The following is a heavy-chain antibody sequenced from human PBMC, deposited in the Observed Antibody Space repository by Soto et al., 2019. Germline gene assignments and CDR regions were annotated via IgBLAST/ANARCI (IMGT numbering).Heavy chain of an antibody. CDR3: ARDHDSSGWPRASDI. CDR2: INPSGGST. Sequence: ASVKVSCKASGYTFTSYYMHWVRQAPGQGLDWMGIINPSGGSTSYAQKFQGRVTMTRDTSTSTVYMELSSLRSEDTAVYYCARDHDSSGWPRASDIWGQGTMVTVSS. CDR1: GYTFTSYY. J-gene: IGHJ3*02. D-gene: IGHD6-19*01. V-gene: IGHV1-46*01.